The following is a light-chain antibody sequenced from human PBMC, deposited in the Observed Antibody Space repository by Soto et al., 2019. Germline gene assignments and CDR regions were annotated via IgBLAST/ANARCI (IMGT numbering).Light chain of an antibody. Sequence: EIVLTQSPGTLSLSPGERATLSCRASQSVSSSYLAWYQQKPGQAPRLLIYGASSMATGIPDRFSASGSGTDFTLPISRMEPEDFAVYYCQQYGSSPLTFGGGTKVAIK. CDR3: QQYGSSPLT. CDR1: QSVSSSY. J-gene: IGKJ4*01. CDR2: GAS. V-gene: IGKV3-20*01.